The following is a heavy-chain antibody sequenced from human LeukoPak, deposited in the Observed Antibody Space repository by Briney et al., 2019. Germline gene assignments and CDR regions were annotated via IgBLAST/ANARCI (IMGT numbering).Heavy chain of an antibody. D-gene: IGHD3-22*01. CDR1: GGSISSSSYY. V-gene: IGHV4-39*01. J-gene: IGHJ5*02. CDR3: ARGKYYYDSSGYSNNWFDP. CDR2: IYYSGST. Sequence: SETLSLTCTVSGGSISSSSYYWGWIRQPPGKGLEWIGSIYYSGSTYYNPSLKSRVTIPVDTSKNQFSLKLSSVTAADTAVYYCARGKYYYDSSGYSNNWFDPWGQGTLVTVSS.